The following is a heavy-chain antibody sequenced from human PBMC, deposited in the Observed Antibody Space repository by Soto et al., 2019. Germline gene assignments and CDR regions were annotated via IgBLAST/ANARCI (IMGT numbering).Heavy chain of an antibody. CDR1: GASISSSSYY. CDR2: IYYSGST. CDR3: ARSWGATAFDY. Sequence: SETLSLTCTVSGASISSSSYYWSWIRQPPGKGLEWIGYIYYSGSTNYNPSLKSRVTISVDTSKNQFSLKLSSVTAADTAVYYCARSWGATAFDYWGQGPLVTLSS. V-gene: IGHV4-61*05. D-gene: IGHD1-26*01. J-gene: IGHJ4*02.